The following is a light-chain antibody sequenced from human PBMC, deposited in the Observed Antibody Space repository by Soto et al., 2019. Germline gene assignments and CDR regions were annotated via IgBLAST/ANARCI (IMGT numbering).Light chain of an antibody. CDR1: QDINNC. V-gene: IGKV1-39*01. CDR3: QQSYSTPPP. CDR2: AAS. Sequence: DIEMTQXPNSLSASVGDRXXXXXXASQDINNCVNWYQQKPGKAPKLLIYAASSLQSGVPSRFSGSGSGTDFTLTISSLQPEDFATYYCQQSYSTPPPFGQVTKV. J-gene: IGKJ1*01.